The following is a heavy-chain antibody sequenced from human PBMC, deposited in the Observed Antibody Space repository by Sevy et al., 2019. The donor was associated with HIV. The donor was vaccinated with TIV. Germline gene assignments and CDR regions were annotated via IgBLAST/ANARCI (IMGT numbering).Heavy chain of an antibody. CDR3: ARDKGDILTGYYRPKNWFDP. J-gene: IGHJ5*02. Sequence: ASVKVSCKASGYTFTGYYMHWVRQAPGQGLEWMGRINPNSGGTNYAQKFQGRVNMTRDTSISTAYMELSRLRSDDTAVYYCARDKGDILTGYYRPKNWFDPWGQGTLVTVSS. V-gene: IGHV1-2*06. CDR1: GYTFTGYY. D-gene: IGHD3-9*01. CDR2: INPNSGGT.